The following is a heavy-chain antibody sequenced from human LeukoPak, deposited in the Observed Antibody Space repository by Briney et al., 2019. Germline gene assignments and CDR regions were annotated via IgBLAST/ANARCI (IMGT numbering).Heavy chain of an antibody. Sequence: GSLRLSCAASGFTFSTYAMTWVRQASGKGLEWVSAITGGGVTTYYADSVNGRFTISRDNSKNTLYLQMNSLRAEDTAVYYCAKALSGRYDFDYWGQGTLVTVSS. CDR3: AKALSGRYDFDY. J-gene: IGHJ4*02. V-gene: IGHV3-23*01. CDR1: GFTFSTYA. CDR2: ITGGGVTT. D-gene: IGHD1-26*01.